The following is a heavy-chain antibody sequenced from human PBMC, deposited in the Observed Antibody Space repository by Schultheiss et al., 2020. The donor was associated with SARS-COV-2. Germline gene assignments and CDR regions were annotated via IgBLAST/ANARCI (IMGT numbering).Heavy chain of an antibody. Sequence: SETLSLTCTVSGGSISSYYWSWIRQPPGKGLEWIGYIYYSGSTNYNPSLKSRVTISVDTSKNQFSLKLSSVTAADTAVYYCAREGDSGHDDYWGQGTLVTVSS. V-gene: IGHV4-59*01. D-gene: IGHD5-12*01. CDR2: IYYSGST. CDR1: GGSISSYY. CDR3: AREGDSGHDDY. J-gene: IGHJ4*02.